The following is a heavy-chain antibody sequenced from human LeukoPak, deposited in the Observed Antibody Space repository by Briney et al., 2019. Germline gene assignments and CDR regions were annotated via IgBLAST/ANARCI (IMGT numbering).Heavy chain of an antibody. Sequence: PSETLSLTCAVSGGSISSSNWWSWVRQPPGKGLEWIGEIYHSGSTNYNPSLKSRVTISVDKSKNQFSLKLSSVTAADTAVYYCASAGGYSGYDLSPFDYWGQGTLVTVSS. D-gene: IGHD5-12*01. J-gene: IGHJ4*02. CDR3: ASAGGYSGYDLSPFDY. CDR2: IYHSGST. V-gene: IGHV4-4*02. CDR1: GGSISSSNW.